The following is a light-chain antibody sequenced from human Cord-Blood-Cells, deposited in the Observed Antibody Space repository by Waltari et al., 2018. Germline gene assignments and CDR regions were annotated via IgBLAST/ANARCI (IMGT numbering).Light chain of an antibody. CDR2: RNN. V-gene: IGLV1-47*01. CDR3: AAWDDSLSGYV. J-gene: IGLJ1*01. CDR1: SSNIGSNY. Sequence: QSVLTQSPSASGTPGQRVTISCSGSSSNIGSNYVYWYQQLPGTAPKLLIYRNNQRPSGVPDRFSGSKSGTSASLAISGRRSEDEADYYCAAWDDSLSGYVFGTGTKVTVL.